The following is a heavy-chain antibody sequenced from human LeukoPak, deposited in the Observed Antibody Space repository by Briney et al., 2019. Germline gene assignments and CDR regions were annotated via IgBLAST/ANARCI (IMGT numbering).Heavy chain of an antibody. CDR1: GYTFTSYG. D-gene: IGHD4-17*01. CDR2: ISAYNGNT. CDR3: AREMTTVTTRGGGNWFDP. Sequence: ASVKVSCKASGYTFTSYGISWVRQAPGQGLEWMGWISAYNGNTNYAQKLQGRVTMTTDTSTSTAYMELSSLRSEDTAVYYCAREMTTVTTRGGGNWFDPWGQGTLVTVSS. V-gene: IGHV1-18*01. J-gene: IGHJ5*02.